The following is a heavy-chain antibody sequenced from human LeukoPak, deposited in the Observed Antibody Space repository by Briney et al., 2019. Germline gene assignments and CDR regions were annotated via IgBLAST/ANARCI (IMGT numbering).Heavy chain of an antibody. CDR3: ASVRSGYHFDY. D-gene: IGHD3-3*01. J-gene: IGHJ4*02. CDR2: IYYTGST. CDR1: GGSVSSGSYY. Sequence: PSETLSLTCTVSGGSVSSGSYYWSWIRQPPGKGLEWIGYIYYTGSTYYNPSLKSRVTMSVDTSKNQFSLNLSSVTAADTAVYYCASVRSGYHFDYWGQGTLVTVSS. V-gene: IGHV4-61*01.